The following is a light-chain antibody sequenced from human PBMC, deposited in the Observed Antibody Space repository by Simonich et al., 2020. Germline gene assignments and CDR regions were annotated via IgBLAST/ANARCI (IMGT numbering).Light chain of an antibody. Sequence: SYDLTQPSSGSVSPGQTARIPCSGGVLAKQYARWFQQKPGQAPGRVTYKDSERPSGIPERFSGSSSGTTVTLTISGAQVEDEADYYCDSAADNNLVFGGGTKLTVL. J-gene: IGLJ2*01. CDR1: VLAKQY. CDR2: KDS. CDR3: DSAADNNLV. V-gene: IGLV3-27*01.